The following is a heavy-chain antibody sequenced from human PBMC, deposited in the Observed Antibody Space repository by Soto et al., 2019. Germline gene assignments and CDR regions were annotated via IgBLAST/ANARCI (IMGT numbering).Heavy chain of an antibody. CDR3: AKDRPPNWGYYFEN. V-gene: IGHV3-30*04. CDR1: GFSFSISP. J-gene: IGHJ4*02. Sequence: GGSLRLSCSASGFSFSISPMHWVRQAPGKGLEWVAVISYDGSNKYYADSVKGRFTISRDNSKNTLYLQMNSLRAEDTAIYYCAKDRPPNWGYYFENWGQGNLVTVSS. CDR2: ISYDGSNK. D-gene: IGHD7-27*01.